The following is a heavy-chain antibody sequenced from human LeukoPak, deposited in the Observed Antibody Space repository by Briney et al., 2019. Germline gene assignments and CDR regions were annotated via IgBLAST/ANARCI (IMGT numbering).Heavy chain of an antibody. J-gene: IGHJ4*02. D-gene: IGHD3-22*01. Sequence: GGSLRLSCAASGFTVSSNYMSWVRQAPGKGLEWVSGISGSGGSIRYADSVKGRFTISRDNSKNTLYLQMNSLRAEDTAVYYCAKSSYYDSSGFYREYYFDYWGQGTLVTVSS. CDR3: AKSSYYDSSGFYREYYFDY. CDR1: GFTVSSNY. V-gene: IGHV3-23*01. CDR2: ISGSGGSI.